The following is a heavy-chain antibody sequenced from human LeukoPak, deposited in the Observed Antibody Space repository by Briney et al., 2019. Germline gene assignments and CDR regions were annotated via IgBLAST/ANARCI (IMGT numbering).Heavy chain of an antibody. J-gene: IGHJ4*02. CDR2: IMPFLDVA. Sequence: ASVKVSCKASGDTFNDYTFSWVRQAPGQGLEWMGRIMPFLDVANYAPQFQGRVTLTADKSTSTTYMVLSDLKSEDTAVYYCARDHCSGGSCHGGHWGQGTLVTVSS. D-gene: IGHD2-15*01. CDR1: GDTFNDYT. V-gene: IGHV1-69*04. CDR3: ARDHCSGGSCHGGH.